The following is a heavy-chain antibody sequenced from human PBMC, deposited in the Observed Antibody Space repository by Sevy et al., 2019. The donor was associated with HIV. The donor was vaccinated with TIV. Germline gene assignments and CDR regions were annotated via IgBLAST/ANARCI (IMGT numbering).Heavy chain of an antibody. Sequence: GGSLRLSCAASGFSFSAYWMNWVRQAQGKGLEWVANIKPEGSDKNYVDSAEGRFTISRDNAKNSLYLQMNSLRVEDTAMYYCAQETFGRFDSWGQGTLVTVSS. CDR2: IKPEGSDK. V-gene: IGHV3-7*01. D-gene: IGHD1-26*01. J-gene: IGHJ4*02. CDR1: GFSFSAYW. CDR3: AQETFGRFDS.